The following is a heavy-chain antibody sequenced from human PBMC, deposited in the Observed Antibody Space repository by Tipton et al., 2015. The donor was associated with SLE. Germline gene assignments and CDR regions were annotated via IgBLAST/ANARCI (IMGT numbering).Heavy chain of an antibody. CDR2: IHYSGNT. CDR1: GYSISSDYY. D-gene: IGHD2-21*01. Sequence: TLSLTCAVSGYSISSDYYWGWIRQPPGKGLEWIGYIHYSGNTKYNPSLKSRVTISLDTSKNQVSLKLTSVTAADTAVYYCARRRFQSASDYWGQGTLVSVSS. J-gene: IGHJ4*02. CDR3: ARRRFQSASDY. V-gene: IGHV4-59*01.